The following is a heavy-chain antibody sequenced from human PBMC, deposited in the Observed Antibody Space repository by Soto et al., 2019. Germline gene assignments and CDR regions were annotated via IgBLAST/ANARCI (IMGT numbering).Heavy chain of an antibody. J-gene: IGHJ4*02. D-gene: IGHD1-26*01. CDR3: ATRRPGGPYRGVFDY. CDR2: VYHSGTT. CDR1: GGSISLYY. Sequence: QVQLQESRAGLVKPSETLSLTCTVSGGSISLYYWSWIRQSPGQGPEWIGYVYHSGTTNYNPSLESRVTMSLDTSKNQFSRKRRAVTTSDTTVYYCATRRPGGPYRGVFDYWSQGTLVTVSS. V-gene: IGHV4-59*03.